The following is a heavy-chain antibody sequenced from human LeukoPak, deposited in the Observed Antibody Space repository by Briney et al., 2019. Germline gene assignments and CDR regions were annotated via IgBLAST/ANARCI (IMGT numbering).Heavy chain of an antibody. CDR3: ARASRVLPKWFDP. D-gene: IGHD4/OR15-4a*01. V-gene: IGHV4-34*01. J-gene: IGHJ5*02. Sequence: SETLSLTCAVYGGSFSGYYWSWIRQPPGKGLEWIGEINHSGSTNYNPSLKSRVTISVDTSKNQFSLKLSSVTAADTAVYYCARASRVLPKWFDPWGQGTLVTVSS. CDR2: INHSGST. CDR1: GGSFSGYY.